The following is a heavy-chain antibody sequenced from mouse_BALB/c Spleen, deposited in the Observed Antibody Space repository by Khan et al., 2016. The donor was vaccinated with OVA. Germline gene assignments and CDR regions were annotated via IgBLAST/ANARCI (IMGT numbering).Heavy chain of an antibody. CDR3: ARYYGNYGWYFDV. CDR2: IWTGGST. D-gene: IGHD2-1*01. CDR1: RFSLTNYG. J-gene: IGHJ1*01. V-gene: IGHV2-9*02. Sequence: QVQLQQSGPGLVAPSQSLSITCTVSRFSLTNYGVHWVHQPPGKGLEWLGVIWTGGSTNYNSALMSRLSISKDNSKSQVFLKMNSLQTEDTAMYYCARYYGNYGWYFDVWGAGTTVTVSS.